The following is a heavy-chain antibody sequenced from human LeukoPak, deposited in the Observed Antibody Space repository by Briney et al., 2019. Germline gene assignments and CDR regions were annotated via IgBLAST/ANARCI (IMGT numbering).Heavy chain of an antibody. CDR2: ISNNGGYT. CDR3: AKGYDPLDY. J-gene: IGHJ4*02. Sequence: GGSLRLSCAASGFTFSSSAMSWVRQAPGKGLEWVSAISNNGGYTYYADSVQGRFTISRDNSKSTLCLQMNSLRAEDTAVYYCAKGYDPLDYWGQGTLVTVSS. D-gene: IGHD3-3*01. V-gene: IGHV3-23*01. CDR1: GFTFSSSA.